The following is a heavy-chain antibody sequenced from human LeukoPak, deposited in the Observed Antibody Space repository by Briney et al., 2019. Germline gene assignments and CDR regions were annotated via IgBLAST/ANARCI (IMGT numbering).Heavy chain of an antibody. CDR2: VFYTGSS. V-gene: IGHV4-59*01. CDR1: GGSISSYY. CDR3: ARAGPWRIDP. Sequence: SETLSLTCTVSGGSISSYYWSWIRQPPGKGLEWIGHVFYTGSSNYNPSLMSRVTILLDRSKNQFFVRVTSVTAADTAVYYCARAGPWRIDPWGQGTLVTVSS. J-gene: IGHJ5*02. D-gene: IGHD3-10*01.